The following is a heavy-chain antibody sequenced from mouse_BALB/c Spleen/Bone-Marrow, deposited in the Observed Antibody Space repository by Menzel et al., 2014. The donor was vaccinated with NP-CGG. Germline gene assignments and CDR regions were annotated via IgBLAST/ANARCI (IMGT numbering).Heavy chain of an antibody. CDR3: ARSYYGSSYYFDY. Sequence: VQLQQSGGGLVQPGGSRKLSGAASGFTFSSFGMHWVRQAPEKGLEWVAYISSGSSTIYYADTVKGRFTISRDNPKNTLFLQMTSLRSEDTAMYYCARSYYGSSYYFDYWGQGTTLTVSS. V-gene: IGHV5-17*02. CDR1: GFTFSSFG. CDR2: ISSGSSTI. D-gene: IGHD1-1*01. J-gene: IGHJ2*01.